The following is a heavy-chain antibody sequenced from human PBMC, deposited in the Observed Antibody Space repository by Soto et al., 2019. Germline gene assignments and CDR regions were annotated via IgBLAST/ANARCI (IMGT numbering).Heavy chain of an antibody. CDR3: ARDPPFSGILRGTPLMDV. CDR1: GYSFTTHC. Sequence: GASVEVSCKASGYSFTTHCISWVLRAPGHGLEWMGWISAYNGDTHYVQRFQGRLTMTTDTSTSTAYMELRSLTSDDTAVYYCARDPPFSGILRGTPLMDVWGQGTTVTVSS. CDR2: ISAYNGDT. J-gene: IGHJ6*02. V-gene: IGHV1-18*04. D-gene: IGHD4-17*01.